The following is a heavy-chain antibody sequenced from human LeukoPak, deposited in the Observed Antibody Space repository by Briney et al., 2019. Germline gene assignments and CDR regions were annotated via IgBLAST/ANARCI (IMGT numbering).Heavy chain of an antibody. V-gene: IGHV1-18*01. CDR2: ISGYNGNT. CDR1: GYTFSTYG. Sequence: ASVKVSCKASGYTFSTYGISWVRQAPGQGLEWMGWISGYNGNTKYAQNFQGRVTMTTDTSTSTAYMELRSLRYGDTAVYYCARDSENTFPVTTSDFDYWGQGTLVTVSS. CDR3: ARDSENTFPVTTSDFDY. J-gene: IGHJ4*02. D-gene: IGHD4-17*01.